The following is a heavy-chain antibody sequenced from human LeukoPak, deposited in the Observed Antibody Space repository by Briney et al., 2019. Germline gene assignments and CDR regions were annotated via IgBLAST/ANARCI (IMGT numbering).Heavy chain of an antibody. V-gene: IGHV3-30-3*01. CDR3: ARDDRLGIAVAAGY. CDR2: ISYDGSNK. J-gene: IGHJ4*02. CDR1: GFTFSSYA. Sequence: GGSLRLSCAASGFTFSSYAMHWVRQAPGKGLEWVAVISYDGSNKYYADSVKGRFTISRDNSKNTLYLQMNSPRAEDTAVYYCARDDRLGIAVAAGYWGQGTLVTVSS. D-gene: IGHD6-19*01.